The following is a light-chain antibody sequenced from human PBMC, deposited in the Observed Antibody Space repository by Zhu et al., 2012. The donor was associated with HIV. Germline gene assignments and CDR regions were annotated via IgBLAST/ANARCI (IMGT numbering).Light chain of an antibody. CDR3: QQRSNWPLT. CDR2: EAS. CDR1: QSVNTH. Sequence: EIVMTQYPATLSASPGERATLYCRASQSVNTHLAWYRQKPGQAPRLLIYEASIRATGIPARFSGSGSGTEFTLTISSLEPEDFALYYCQQRSNWPLTFGGGTKVEIK. V-gene: IGKV3-11*01. J-gene: IGKJ4*01.